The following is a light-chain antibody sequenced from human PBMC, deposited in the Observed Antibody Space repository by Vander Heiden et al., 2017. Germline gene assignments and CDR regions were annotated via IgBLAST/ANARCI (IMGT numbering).Light chain of an antibody. V-gene: IGKV1-8*01. CDR2: AAS. J-gene: IGKJ4*01. CDR3: QQYYSYPLT. Sequence: AIRITQSPSSLPASTGGRVTTTSRASQGISSYLAWYQQKPGKAPKLLIYAASTLQSGVPSRFSGSGSGTDFTLTISCLQSEDFATYYCQQYYSYPLTFGGGTKVEIK. CDR1: QGISSY.